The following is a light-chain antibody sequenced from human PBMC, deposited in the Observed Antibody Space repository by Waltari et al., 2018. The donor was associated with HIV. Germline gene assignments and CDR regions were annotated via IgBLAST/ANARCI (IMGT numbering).Light chain of an antibody. V-gene: IGLV1-40*01. CDR1: TSNIGADYD. Sequence: QSVLTQPPSVSGAPGQRVTISCTGSTSNIGADYDVHWYQQIPGTAPKLLISGNKNRPSGVPDRFSASKSGTSASLTITGLQAEDGADYFCRSYDITLSASVVFGGGTKLTVL. CDR2: GNK. J-gene: IGLJ2*01. CDR3: RSYDITLSASVV.